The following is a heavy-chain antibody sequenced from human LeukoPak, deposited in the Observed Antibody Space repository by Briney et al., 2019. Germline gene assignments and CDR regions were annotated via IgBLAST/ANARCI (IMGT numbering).Heavy chain of an antibody. J-gene: IGHJ4*02. D-gene: IGHD1-26*01. V-gene: IGHV3-74*01. CDR2: ISADGSST. CDR3: GRDGQGSTPLDY. Sequence: GSLRLSCAASGFTFNSHWMHWVRQAPGRGLVWVSGISADGSSTRYADSVSGRFTISRDNDKNTLYLQMNSLRAEDTAVYYCGRDGQGSTPLDYWGQGTLVTVSS. CDR1: GFTFNSHW.